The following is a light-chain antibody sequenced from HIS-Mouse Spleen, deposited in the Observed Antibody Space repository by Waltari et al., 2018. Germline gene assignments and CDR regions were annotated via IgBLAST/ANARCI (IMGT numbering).Light chain of an antibody. J-gene: IGLJ3*02. Sequence: QSALTQPASVSGSPGQSITISCPGTSSDVGGHNYVPCYQQHPGKAPKLMIYEVSNRPSGVSNRFAGSKSGNTASLTISGLQAEDEADYYCCSYAGSSTWVFGGGTKLTVL. CDR1: SSDVGGHNY. V-gene: IGLV2-23*02. CDR3: CSYAGSSTWV. CDR2: EVS.